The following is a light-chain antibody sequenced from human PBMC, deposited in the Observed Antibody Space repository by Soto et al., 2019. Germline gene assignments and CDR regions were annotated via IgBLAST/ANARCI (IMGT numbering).Light chain of an antibody. V-gene: IGKV3-20*01. CDR1: QSVSSSY. CDR2: GAT. J-gene: IGKJ4*01. CDR3: QQYGSSPLT. Sequence: EIVLTQSPGPLSLSPGERATLSCRASQSVSSSYLAWYQQKPGQAPRLLIYGATSRATGIPDRFSGSGSGTDFTLTISTLETEDLAVYDCQQYGSSPLTVGGGTKGDIK.